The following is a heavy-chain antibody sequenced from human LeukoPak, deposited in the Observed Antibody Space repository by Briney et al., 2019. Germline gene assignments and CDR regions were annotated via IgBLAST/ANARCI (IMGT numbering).Heavy chain of an antibody. CDR3: AAIAAGGYVDF. Sequence: GASVKVSCKASGYTFTSYYMHWVRQAPRQGLEWMGIINPSGGSTSYAQKFQGRVTMTRDTSTSTVYMELSSLRSEDTAVYYCAAIAAGGYVDFWGQGTLVTVSS. D-gene: IGHD6-25*01. CDR2: INPSGGST. CDR1: GYTFTSYY. J-gene: IGHJ4*02. V-gene: IGHV1-46*01.